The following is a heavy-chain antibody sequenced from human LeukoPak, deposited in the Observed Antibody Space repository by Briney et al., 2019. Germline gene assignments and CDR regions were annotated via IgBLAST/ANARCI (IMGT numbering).Heavy chain of an antibody. V-gene: IGHV3-23*01. Sequence: PGGSLRLSCAASGFTFDDYGLSWVRQAPGKGLEWVSSITHSGGSTFYADSVKGRFTISRDNSKNTLFLQMNSLRAEDTAVYYCAKGGARPTGYYYYMDVWGKGTTVTVSS. CDR1: GFTFDDYG. CDR2: ITHSGGST. J-gene: IGHJ6*03. CDR3: AKGGARPTGYYYYMDV.